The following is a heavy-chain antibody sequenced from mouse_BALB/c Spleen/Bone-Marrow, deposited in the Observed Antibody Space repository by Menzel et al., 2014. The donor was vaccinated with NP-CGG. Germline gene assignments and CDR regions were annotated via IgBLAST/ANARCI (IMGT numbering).Heavy chain of an antibody. CDR1: GFNIKDTY. CDR3: ARAYYYGSSYYVMDY. D-gene: IGHD1-1*01. Sequence: EVQLQQSGTELVKPGASVKLSCTASGFNIKDTYMHWVKQRPEQGLEWIGRIDPANGNTRYDPKFQGEATITADTSSNTAYLQLTSLTSEDTAVYYCARAYYYGSSYYVMDYWGQGTSVTVSS. V-gene: IGHV14-3*02. J-gene: IGHJ4*01. CDR2: IDPANGNT.